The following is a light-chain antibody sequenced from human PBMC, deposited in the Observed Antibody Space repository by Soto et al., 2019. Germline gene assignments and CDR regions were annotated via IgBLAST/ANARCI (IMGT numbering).Light chain of an antibody. CDR3: QQYNNWPPYT. Sequence: EIVMTQSPATLSVSPGERATLSCRASQSVSSNLAWYQQKPGQAPRLLIYGASTRATGIPARFSGSGPGTEFTLTIRSLQSEDFAVYYCQQYNNWPPYTFCQGTKLEIK. CDR1: QSVSSN. V-gene: IGKV3-15*01. J-gene: IGKJ2*01. CDR2: GAS.